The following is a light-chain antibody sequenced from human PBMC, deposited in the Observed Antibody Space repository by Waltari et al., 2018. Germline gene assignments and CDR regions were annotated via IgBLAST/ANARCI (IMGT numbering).Light chain of an antibody. Sequence: EIVLTQSPGTLSLSPGERATLSRRASQSLSSPYLAWYQQKPGQAPRLLIYGASSRATGIPDRFSGSGSGTDFTLSISRLEPEDSAVYYCQQYGRSPYTFGQGTKLEIK. CDR2: GAS. V-gene: IGKV3-20*01. CDR1: QSLSSPY. J-gene: IGKJ2*01. CDR3: QQYGRSPYT.